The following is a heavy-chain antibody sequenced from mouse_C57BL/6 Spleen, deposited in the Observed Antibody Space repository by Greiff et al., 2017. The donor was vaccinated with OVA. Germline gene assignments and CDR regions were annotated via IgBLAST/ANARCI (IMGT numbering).Heavy chain of an antibody. J-gene: IGHJ1*03. Sequence: QVQLQQPGAELVKPGASVKLSCKASGYTFTSYWITWVKQRPGPGLEWIGDIYPGRGGTNYNEKFKSKATLTVDTSSSTAYMQLSSLTSEDAAVYDCARMEDGYWYFDVWGTGTTVTVSS. V-gene: IGHV1-55*01. CDR2: IYPGRGGT. D-gene: IGHD2-3*01. CDR3: ARMEDGYWYFDV. CDR1: GYTFTSYW.